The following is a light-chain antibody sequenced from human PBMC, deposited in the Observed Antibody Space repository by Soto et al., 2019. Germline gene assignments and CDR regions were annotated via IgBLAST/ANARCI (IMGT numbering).Light chain of an antibody. Sequence: IVLTQSPGTLSLSPGEGATLSCRASQSVTANFLAWYHQKPGHAPRLLIYSASIRATGIPDRFSGSGAGTDFTLTISRLEPEDFAVYYCLQYATSPWTFGQGTKVES. V-gene: IGKV3-20*01. CDR3: LQYATSPWT. CDR2: SAS. CDR1: QSVTANF. J-gene: IGKJ1*01.